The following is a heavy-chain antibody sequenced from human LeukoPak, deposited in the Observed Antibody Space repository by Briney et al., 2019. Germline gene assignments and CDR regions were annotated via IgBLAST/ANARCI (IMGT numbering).Heavy chain of an antibody. CDR3: ARVSSYGSGSYSFDY. CDR2: ISSSSSYI. J-gene: IGHJ4*02. D-gene: IGHD3-10*01. Sequence: GGSLRLSCAASGFTFSSYSMNWVRQAPGKGLEWVSSISSSSSYIYYADSVKGRFTISRDNAKNSLYLQMNSLRAEDTAVYYCARVSSYGSGSYSFDYWGQGTLVTVSS. CDR1: GFTFSSYS. V-gene: IGHV3-21*01.